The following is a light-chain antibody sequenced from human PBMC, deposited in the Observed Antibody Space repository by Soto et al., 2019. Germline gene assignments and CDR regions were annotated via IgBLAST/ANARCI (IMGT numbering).Light chain of an antibody. J-gene: IGKJ5*01. CDR2: DAS. CDR1: QGVSSS. Sequence: EIVLTQSPATLSLSPGERATLSCRASQGVSSSLAWYQQKPGQAPRLLIYDASNRATGIPARFSGSGYGTDFTLTISSLEPEDFAVYYCQQRSNWPMSTFGQGTRLEIK. V-gene: IGKV3-11*01. CDR3: QQRSNWPMST.